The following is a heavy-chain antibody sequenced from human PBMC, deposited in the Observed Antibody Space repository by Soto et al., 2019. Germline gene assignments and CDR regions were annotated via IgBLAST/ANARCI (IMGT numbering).Heavy chain of an antibody. CDR2: ITYDGSNK. CDR3: AKDRVGGTFYTPLGF. J-gene: IGHJ4*02. CDR1: GSNFDNYG. V-gene: IGHV3-30*18. D-gene: IGHD1-7*01. Sequence: GGSLRLCCQASGSNFDNYGMHWVRQAPGKGLEWVAVITYDGSNKYYADSVKGRFTISRDNSKNTLSLHLNTLKPEDTAVYHCAKDRVGGTFYTPLGFWGQGTLVTVSS.